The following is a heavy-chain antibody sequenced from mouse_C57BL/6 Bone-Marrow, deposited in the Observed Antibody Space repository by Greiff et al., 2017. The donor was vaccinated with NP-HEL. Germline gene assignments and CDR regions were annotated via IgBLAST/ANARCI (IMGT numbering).Heavy chain of an antibody. CDR1: GFTFSDYG. CDR2: ISSGSSTI. J-gene: IGHJ3*01. V-gene: IGHV5-17*01. CDR3: ARGKPFAY. Sequence: EVKLQESGGGLVKPGGSLKLSCAASGFTFSDYGMHWVRQAPEKGLEWVAYISSGSSTIYYADTVKGRFTISRDNAKNTLFLQMTSLRSEDTAMYYCARGKPFAYWGQGTLVTVSA.